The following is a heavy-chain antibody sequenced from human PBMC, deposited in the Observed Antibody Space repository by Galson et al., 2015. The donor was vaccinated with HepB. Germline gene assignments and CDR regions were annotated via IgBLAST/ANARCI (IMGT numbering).Heavy chain of an antibody. CDR3: ARGAVTGGRQALENWFDP. CDR2: ISAYNGNT. CDR1: GYTFTSYG. V-gene: IGHV1-18*04. D-gene: IGHD2/OR15-2a*01. J-gene: IGHJ5*02. Sequence: VKVSCKASGYTFTSYGISWVRQAPGQGLEWMGWISAYNGNTNYAQKLQGRVTMTTDTSTSTAYMELRSLRSDDTAVYYCARGAVTGGRQALENWFDPWGQGTLVTVSS.